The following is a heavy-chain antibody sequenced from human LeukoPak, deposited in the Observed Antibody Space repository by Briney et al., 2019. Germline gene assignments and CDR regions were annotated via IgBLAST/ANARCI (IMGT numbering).Heavy chain of an antibody. D-gene: IGHD3-10*01. J-gene: IGHJ4*02. V-gene: IGHV4-59*12. Sequence: SETLSLTCTVSGGSISSYYWSWIRQPPGKGLEWIGYIYYSGSTNYNPSLKSRVTISVDTSKNQFSLKLSSVTAADTAVYYCARAAMGSDFDYWGQGTLVTVSS. CDR3: ARAAMGSDFDY. CDR2: IYYSGST. CDR1: GGSISSYY.